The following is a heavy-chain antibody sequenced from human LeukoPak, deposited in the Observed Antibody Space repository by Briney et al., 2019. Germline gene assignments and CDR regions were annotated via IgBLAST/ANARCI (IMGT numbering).Heavy chain of an antibody. CDR3: AREMVPGNWFDP. V-gene: IGHV1-2*02. D-gene: IGHD3-10*01. Sequence: ASVKVSCKASGYTFTGYYMHWVRQAPGQGLEWMGWINPNSGGTNYAQKFQGRVTMTRDTSISTAYMELSRLRSDDTAVYYCAREMVPGNWFDPWGRETLVTVSS. CDR1: GYTFTGYY. CDR2: INPNSGGT. J-gene: IGHJ5*02.